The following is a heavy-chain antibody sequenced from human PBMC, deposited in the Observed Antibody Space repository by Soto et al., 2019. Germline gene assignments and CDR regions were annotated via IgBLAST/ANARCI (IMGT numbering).Heavy chain of an antibody. CDR2: ISSSGDTI. J-gene: IGHJ6*02. CDR1: GFTFSSYE. V-gene: IGHV3-48*03. Sequence: EVQLVESGGDLVQPGGSLRLSCEASGFTFSSYEIHWVRQAPGKGPEWISYISSSGDTIYYSESVEGRFTTSRDNAKNTRCLQINSLRAEDTAVYDCARGYVDTGPREDMDVWGQGTTVTVSS. CDR3: ARGYVDTGPREDMDV. D-gene: IGHD5-18*01.